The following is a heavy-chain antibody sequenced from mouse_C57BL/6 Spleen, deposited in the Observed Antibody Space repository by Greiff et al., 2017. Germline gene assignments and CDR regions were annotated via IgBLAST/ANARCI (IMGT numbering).Heavy chain of an antibody. D-gene: IGHD3-2*02. CDR3: ARSLQLSYAMDY. CDR1: GYAFSSSW. V-gene: IGHV1-82*01. J-gene: IGHJ4*01. CDR2: IYPGDGDT. Sequence: RVESGASVKLSCKASGYAFSSSWMNWVKQRPGKGLEWIGRIYPGDGDTNYNGKFKGKATLTADKSSSTAYMQLSSLTSEDSAVYFCARSLQLSYAMDYWGQGTSVTVSS.